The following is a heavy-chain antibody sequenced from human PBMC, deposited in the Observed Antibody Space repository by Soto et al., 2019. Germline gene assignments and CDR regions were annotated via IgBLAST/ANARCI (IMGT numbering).Heavy chain of an antibody. Sequence: GGSLRLSCAASGFTFSSYWMSWVRQAPGKGLEWVANIKQDGSEKYYVDSVKGRFTISRDNAKNSLYLQMNSLRAEDTAVYYCAREGITIFGVVTAFDIWGQGTMVTVSS. J-gene: IGHJ3*02. CDR3: AREGITIFGVVTAFDI. CDR1: GFTFSSYW. D-gene: IGHD3-3*01. V-gene: IGHV3-7*01. CDR2: IKQDGSEK.